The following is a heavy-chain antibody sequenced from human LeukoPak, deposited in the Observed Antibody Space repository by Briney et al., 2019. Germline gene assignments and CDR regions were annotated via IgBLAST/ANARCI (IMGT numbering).Heavy chain of an antibody. J-gene: IGHJ4*02. CDR1: GFTFNKYW. Sequence: GGSLRLSCAASGFTFNKYWMTWVRQAPGKGLEWVANIKQDGSEKYYVDSVKGRFTISRDNAKNSLYLQMNSLRAGDTGVYYCARPRAYDSRDLDYWGQGTLVTVSS. CDR3: ARPRAYDSRDLDY. V-gene: IGHV3-7*01. CDR2: IKQDGSEK. D-gene: IGHD3-16*01.